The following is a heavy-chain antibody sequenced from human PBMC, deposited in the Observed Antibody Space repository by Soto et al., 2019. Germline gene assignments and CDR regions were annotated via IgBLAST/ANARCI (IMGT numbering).Heavy chain of an antibody. V-gene: IGHV3-30-3*01. CDR1: GFTFSSYA. D-gene: IGHD3-10*01. Sequence: LRLSCAASGFTFSSYAMHWVRQAPGKGLEWVAVISYDGSNKYYADSVKGRLTISRDNSKNTLYLQMNSLRAEDTAVYYCARAGSGSYQYYYYGMDVWGQGTTVTVSS. J-gene: IGHJ6*02. CDR2: ISYDGSNK. CDR3: ARAGSGSYQYYYYGMDV.